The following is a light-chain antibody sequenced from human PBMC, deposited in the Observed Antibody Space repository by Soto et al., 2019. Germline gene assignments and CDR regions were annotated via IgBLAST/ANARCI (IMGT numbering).Light chain of an antibody. CDR1: QSISSY. Sequence: MTQSKISLPVRPVEPASSSCGASQSISSYLNWYQQTPGRAPKLLIYAASTLKTGVPSRFSGSGSGTDFTLTIINLQPEDFATYYCQQANSRPIPFGQGTRPEI. CDR2: AAS. V-gene: IGKV1-39*01. CDR3: QQANSRPIP. J-gene: IGKJ5*01.